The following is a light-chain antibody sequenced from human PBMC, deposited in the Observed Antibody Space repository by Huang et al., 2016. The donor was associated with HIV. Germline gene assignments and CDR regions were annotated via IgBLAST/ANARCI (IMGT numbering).Light chain of an antibody. J-gene: IGKJ2*01. CDR2: MAF. V-gene: IGKV2-28*01. CDR3: MQALQTPYT. CDR1: QSLLESKGNHY. Sequence: DIVMTQSPLSLPVTPGEPASLSCRSSQSLLESKGNHYLDLYLQKAGQSPQLLMYMAFYRASGVPDRFSVGGSGTNFTLKISKVEAEDVGIYYCMQALQTPYTFGQGTRLEIK.